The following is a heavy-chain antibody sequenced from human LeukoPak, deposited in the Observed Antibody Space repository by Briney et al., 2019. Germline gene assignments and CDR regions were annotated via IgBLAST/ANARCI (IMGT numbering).Heavy chain of an antibody. Sequence: GESLKISCKGSGYSFSNYWIGWVRQMPGKGLEWMGIIYPGESETRYSPSVQGQVTISADKSITTAYLQWSSLKASDTAMYYCARHGDIAAATFEYWGQGNLVTVSS. V-gene: IGHV5-51*01. CDR1: GYSFSNYW. J-gene: IGHJ4*02. CDR3: ARHGDIAAATFEY. D-gene: IGHD6-13*01. CDR2: IYPGESET.